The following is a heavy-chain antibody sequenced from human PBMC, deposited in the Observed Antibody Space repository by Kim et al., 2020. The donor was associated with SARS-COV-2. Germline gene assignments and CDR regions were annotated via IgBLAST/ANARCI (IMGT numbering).Heavy chain of an antibody. V-gene: IGHV3-23*01. CDR3: AKASRTTIVGVVSDFDY. D-gene: IGHD3-3*01. Sequence: KGRFTISRNNSKHTLNLQMNSLRAEDTAVYYCAKASRTTIVGVVSDFDYWGQGTLVSVSS. J-gene: IGHJ4*02.